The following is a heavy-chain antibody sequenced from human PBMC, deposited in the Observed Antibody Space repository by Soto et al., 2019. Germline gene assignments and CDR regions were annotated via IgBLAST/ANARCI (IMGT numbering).Heavy chain of an antibody. CDR1: GYTFINYD. J-gene: IGHJ4*02. D-gene: IGHD2-15*01. Sequence: QVQLVQSGAEMKKPGASVRVSCKASGYTFINYDFSWVRQAPGQGLEWMRWISGHNSNTKYAQKFQGRVTVTTDTSTTTAYMELRSLRSDDTAVYYCARDTAVAFDYWGQGTLVTVSS. CDR3: ARDTAVAFDY. V-gene: IGHV1-18*01. CDR2: ISGHNSNT.